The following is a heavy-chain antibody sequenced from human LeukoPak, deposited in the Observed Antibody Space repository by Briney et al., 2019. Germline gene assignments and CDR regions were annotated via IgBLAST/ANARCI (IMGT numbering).Heavy chain of an antibody. Sequence: SETLSLTCTVSGGSISSYYWSWIRQPPGKGLEWIGEINHSGSTNYNPSLKSRVTISVDTSKNQFSLKLSSVTAADTAVYYCATNYYDSSGYLPYYYYGMDVWGQGTTVTVSS. CDR2: INHSGST. J-gene: IGHJ6*02. V-gene: IGHV4-34*01. D-gene: IGHD3-22*01. CDR3: ATNYYDSSGYLPYYYYGMDV. CDR1: GGSISSYY.